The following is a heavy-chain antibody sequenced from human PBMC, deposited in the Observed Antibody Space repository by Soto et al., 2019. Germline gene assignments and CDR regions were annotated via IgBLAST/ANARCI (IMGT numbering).Heavy chain of an antibody. CDR1: GYVLIVSY. D-gene: IGHD3-16*01. J-gene: IGHJ6*02. CDR3: ARATVPTLYYYYCMAV. Sequence: SVKVACKASGYVLIVSYIHWRRQAPGQGLEWMGWINPNSGDTIYAQKFQGRVTMTRDTSISTAYMELSSLRYDDTAVYYCARATVPTLYYYYCMAVWGQASTVTV. V-gene: IGHV1-2*02. CDR2: INPNSGDT.